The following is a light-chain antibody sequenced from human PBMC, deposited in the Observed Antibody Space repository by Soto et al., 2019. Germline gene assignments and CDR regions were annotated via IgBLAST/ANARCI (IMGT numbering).Light chain of an antibody. J-gene: IGLJ1*01. CDR3: QSYDSSLSAFYV. Sequence: QTVLTQPPSVSGAPGQRVTISCTGSSSNIGAGYDVHWYQQLPGTAHKLLIYGNSNRPSGVPDRFSGSKSGTSASLAITGLQAEDEADYYCQSYDSSLSAFYVFGTGTKVTVL. CDR2: GNS. V-gene: IGLV1-40*01. CDR1: SSNIGAGYD.